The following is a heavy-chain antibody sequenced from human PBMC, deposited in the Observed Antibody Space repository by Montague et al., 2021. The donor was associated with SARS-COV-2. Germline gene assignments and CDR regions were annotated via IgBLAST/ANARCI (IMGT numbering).Heavy chain of an antibody. D-gene: IGHD4-17*01. Sequence: SETLSLTCTVSGGSISSSSYYWCWIRQPPGKGLEWIGSIYYSGSTYYNPSLKSRVTISVDTSKNQFSLKLSSVTAADTALYYCARDYGDYGSGYYYGMDVWGQGTTVTVSS. V-gene: IGHV4-39*07. CDR2: IYYSGST. CDR3: ARDYGDYGSGYYYGMDV. CDR1: GGSISSSSYY. J-gene: IGHJ6*02.